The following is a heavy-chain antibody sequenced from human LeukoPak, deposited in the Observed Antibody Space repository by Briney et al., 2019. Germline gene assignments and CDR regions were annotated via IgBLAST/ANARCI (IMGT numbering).Heavy chain of an antibody. CDR2: INHSGST. CDR3: ARRLRGRSGAQGTGWFDP. CDR1: GGSFSGYY. D-gene: IGHD1-1*01. Sequence: PSETLSLTCAVYGGSFSGYYWSWIRQPPGKGLEWIGEINHSGSTNYNPSLKGRVTISVDTSKNQFSLKLSSVTAADTAVYYCARRLRGRSGAQGTGWFDPWGQGTLVTVSS. V-gene: IGHV4-34*01. J-gene: IGHJ5*02.